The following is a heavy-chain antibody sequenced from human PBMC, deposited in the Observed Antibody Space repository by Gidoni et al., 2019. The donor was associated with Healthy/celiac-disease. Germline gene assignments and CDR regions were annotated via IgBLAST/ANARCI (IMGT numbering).Heavy chain of an antibody. CDR1: GFTFSRYG. CDR2: ISYDGSNK. CDR3: AKDELRFLEGPAGFDP. J-gene: IGHJ5*02. D-gene: IGHD3-3*01. Sequence: QVQLVESGGGVVQPGRSLRLSCAASGFTFSRYGMHWVRQAPGKGLEWVAVISYDGSNKYYADSVKGRFTISRDNSKNTLYLQMNSLRAEDTAVYYCAKDELRFLEGPAGFDPWGQGTLVTVSS. V-gene: IGHV3-30*18.